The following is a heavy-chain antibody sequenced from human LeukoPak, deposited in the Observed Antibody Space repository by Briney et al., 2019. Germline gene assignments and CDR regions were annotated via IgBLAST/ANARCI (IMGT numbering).Heavy chain of an antibody. J-gene: IGHJ4*02. CDR2: MNPNSGNT. V-gene: IGHV1-8*03. Sequence: ASVKVSCKASGYTFTSYDINWVRQATGQGLGWMGWMNPNSGNTGYAQKFQGRVTITRNTSISTAYMELSSLRSEDTAVYYCARGPAWGYSSPYYFDYWGQGTLVTVSS. D-gene: IGHD5-18*01. CDR1: GYTFTSYD. CDR3: ARGPAWGYSSPYYFDY.